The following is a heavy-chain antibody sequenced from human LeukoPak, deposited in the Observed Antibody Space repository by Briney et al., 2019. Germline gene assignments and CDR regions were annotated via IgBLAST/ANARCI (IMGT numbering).Heavy chain of an antibody. Sequence: SETLSLTCTVSGGSISSYYWSWIRQPPGKGLEWIGYIYYSGSTNYNPSLKSRVTISVDTSKNQFSLKLSSVTAAVTAVYYCARVEGEMATPDYWGQGTLVTVSS. D-gene: IGHD5-24*01. CDR3: ARVEGEMATPDY. J-gene: IGHJ4*02. CDR1: GGSISSYY. CDR2: IYYSGST. V-gene: IGHV4-59*01.